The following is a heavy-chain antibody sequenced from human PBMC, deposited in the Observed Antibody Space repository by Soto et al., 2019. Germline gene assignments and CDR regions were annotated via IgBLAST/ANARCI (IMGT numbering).Heavy chain of an antibody. CDR1: GGSVSNSNYY. J-gene: IGHJ4*02. V-gene: IGHV4-39*01. D-gene: IGHD2-8*01. Sequence: SETLSLTCTVSGGSVSNSNYYWGWIRQSPGKGLEWIGSVYYRGRSYSKSCVKSRVTISVDTSKNQFSLNLNSVTASDTAVYFCVSQRTSVLTQAYFDYWGPGALVTVSS. CDR3: VSQRTSVLTQAYFDY. CDR2: VYYRGRS.